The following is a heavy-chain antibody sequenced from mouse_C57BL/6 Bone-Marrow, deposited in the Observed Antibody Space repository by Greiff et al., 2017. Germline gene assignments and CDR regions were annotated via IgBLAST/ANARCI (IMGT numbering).Heavy chain of an antibody. V-gene: IGHV5-15*01. D-gene: IGHD1-1*01. CDR3: ARGDYGSSYAMDY. J-gene: IGHJ4*01. CDR1: GFTFSDYG. Sequence: EVKLMESGGGLVQPGGSLKLSCAASGFTFSDYGMAWVRQAPRKGPEWVAFISTLAYSIYYADTLKGRFTISRENAKNTLYLEMSSLSSEDTAMYYCARGDYGSSYAMDYWGQGTSVTVSS. CDR2: ISTLAYSI.